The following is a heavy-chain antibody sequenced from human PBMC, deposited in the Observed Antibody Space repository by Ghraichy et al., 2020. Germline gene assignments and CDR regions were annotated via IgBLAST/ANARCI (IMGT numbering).Heavy chain of an antibody. D-gene: IGHD6-6*01. CDR1: GGSFSGYY. CDR2: INHSGST. Sequence: SETLSLTCAVYGGSFSGYYWSWIRQPPGKGLEWIGEINHSGSTNYNPSLKSRVTISVDTSKNQFSLKLSSVTAADTAVYYCARGRYSSASVGMDVWGQGTTVTVSS. V-gene: IGHV4-34*01. CDR3: ARGRYSSASVGMDV. J-gene: IGHJ6*02.